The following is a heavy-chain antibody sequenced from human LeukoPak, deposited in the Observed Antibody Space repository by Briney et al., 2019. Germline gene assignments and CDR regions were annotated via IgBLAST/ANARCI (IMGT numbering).Heavy chain of an antibody. D-gene: IGHD4-11*01. Sequence: SETLSLTCAVYGGSFSGYYWSWIRQPPGKGLEWIGEINHSGSTNYNPSLKSRVTISVDTSKNQFSLKLSSVTAADTAVYYCARASHYSNYVWFDPWGQGTLVTVSS. CDR3: ARASHYSNYVWFDP. CDR2: INHSGST. CDR1: GGSFSGYY. J-gene: IGHJ5*02. V-gene: IGHV4-34*01.